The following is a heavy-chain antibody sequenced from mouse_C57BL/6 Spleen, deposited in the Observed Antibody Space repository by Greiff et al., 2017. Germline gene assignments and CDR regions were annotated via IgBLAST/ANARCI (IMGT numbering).Heavy chain of an antibody. CDR1: GFTFSSYG. D-gene: IGHD2-13*01. Sequence: EVKLMESGGDLVKPGGSLKLSCAASGFTFSSYGMSWVRQTPDKRLEWVANISSGGSYTYYPDSVKGRFTISRDNAKNTLYLQMSSLKSEDTAMYYCARQSDYGFAYWGQGTLVTVSA. CDR3: ARQSDYGFAY. J-gene: IGHJ3*01. V-gene: IGHV5-6*01. CDR2: ISSGGSYT.